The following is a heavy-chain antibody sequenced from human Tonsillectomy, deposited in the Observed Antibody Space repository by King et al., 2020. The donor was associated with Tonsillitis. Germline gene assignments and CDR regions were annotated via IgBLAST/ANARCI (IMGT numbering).Heavy chain of an antibody. CDR2: INHSGST. D-gene: IGHD6-13*01. J-gene: IGHJ4*02. Sequence: VQLQQWGAGLLKPSETLSLTCAVYGGSFSGYYWSWIRQPPGKGLEWIGEINHSGSTNYNPSLKSRVTISVDTSKNQFSLKLSSVTAADTAVYYCARGSSGTGIAAAGIAFDYWGQGTLVTVSS. CDR1: GGSFSGYY. V-gene: IGHV4-34*01. CDR3: ARGSSGTGIAAAGIAFDY.